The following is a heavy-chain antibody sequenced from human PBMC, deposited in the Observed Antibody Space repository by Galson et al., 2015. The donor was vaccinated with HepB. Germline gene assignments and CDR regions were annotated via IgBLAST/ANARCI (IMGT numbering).Heavy chain of an antibody. J-gene: IGHJ3*02. V-gene: IGHV3-74*01. CDR3: ARDAGARDAFDI. CDR2: INSDGSST. D-gene: IGHD7-27*01. Sequence: SLRLSCAASGFTFSSYWMHWVRQAPGKGLVWVSRINSDGSSTSYADSVKGRFTISRDNAKNTLYLQMNSLRAEDTAVYYCARDAGARDAFDIWGQGTMVTVSS. CDR1: GFTFSSYW.